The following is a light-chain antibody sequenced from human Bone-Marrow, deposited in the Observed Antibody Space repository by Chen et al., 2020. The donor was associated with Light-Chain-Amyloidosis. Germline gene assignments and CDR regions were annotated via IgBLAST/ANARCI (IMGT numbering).Light chain of an antibody. J-gene: IGLJ2*01. V-gene: IGLV3-25*03. CDR3: QSADSSGTYEVI. CDR2: RET. CDR1: DLPTKY. Sequence: SYELTQPPSVSVSPGQTARINCSGDDLPTKYAYWYQQKPGQAPGLVIQRETERRSGIYERFSCSSSGTTATLTISGVQAEDESDYHCQSADSSGTYEVIFGGGTKLTVL.